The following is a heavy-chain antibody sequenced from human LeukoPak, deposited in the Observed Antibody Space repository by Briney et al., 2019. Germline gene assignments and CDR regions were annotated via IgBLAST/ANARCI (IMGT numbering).Heavy chain of an antibody. CDR2: IIPIFGTA. D-gene: IGHD1-26*01. Sequence: SVKVSCKASGGTFSSYAISWVRQAPGHGLEWMGGIIPIFGTANYAQKFQGRVTITTDESTSTAYMELSSLRSEDTAVYYCARRIDVGATRAFDIWGQGTMVTVSS. CDR1: GGTFSSYA. CDR3: ARRIDVGATRAFDI. J-gene: IGHJ3*02. V-gene: IGHV1-69*05.